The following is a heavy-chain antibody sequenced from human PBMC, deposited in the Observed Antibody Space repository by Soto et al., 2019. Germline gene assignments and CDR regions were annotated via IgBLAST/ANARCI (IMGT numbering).Heavy chain of an antibody. J-gene: IGHJ4*02. D-gene: IGHD1-26*01. CDR2: ISGSGVST. V-gene: IGHV3-23*01. CDR1: GFTFSNSV. CDR3: AKEVGATGY. Sequence: EVQLLESGGGLVQPGGSLRLSCAASGFTFSNSVMNWVRQAPGKGLEWVSAISGSGVSTYYADSVKGRFAISRDNSKNTLYLQMNSLRAEDRAVYYCAKEVGATGYWGQGTLVTVSS.